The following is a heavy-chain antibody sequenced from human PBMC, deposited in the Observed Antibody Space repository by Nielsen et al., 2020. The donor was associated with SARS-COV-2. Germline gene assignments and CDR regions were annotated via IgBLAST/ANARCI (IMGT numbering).Heavy chain of an antibody. J-gene: IGHJ4*02. V-gene: IGHV4-59*12. CDR2: IYYSGST. Sequence: GSLRLSCTVSGGSISSYYWSWIRQPPGKGLEWIGYIYYSGSTNYNPSLKSRVTISVDTSKNQFSLKLSSVTAADTAVYYCARTKGYSYGYLDYWGQGTLVTVSS. CDR1: GGSISSYY. CDR3: ARTKGYSYGYLDY. D-gene: IGHD5-18*01.